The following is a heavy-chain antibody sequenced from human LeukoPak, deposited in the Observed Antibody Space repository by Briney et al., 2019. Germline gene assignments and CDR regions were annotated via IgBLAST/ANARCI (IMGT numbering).Heavy chain of an antibody. D-gene: IGHD5-18*01. CDR1: GGSISSYY. V-gene: IGHV4-59*08. Sequence: KTSETLSLTCTVSGGSISSYYWSWIRQPPGKGLEWIGYIYYSGSTNYNPSLKSRVTISVDTSKNQFSLKLSSVTAADTAVYYCARATWNTAVYWGQGTLVTVSS. CDR3: ARATWNTAVY. J-gene: IGHJ4*02. CDR2: IYYSGST.